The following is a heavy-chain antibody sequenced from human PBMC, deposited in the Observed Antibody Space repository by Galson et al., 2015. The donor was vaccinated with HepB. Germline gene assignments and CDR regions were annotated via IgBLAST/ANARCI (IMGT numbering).Heavy chain of an antibody. CDR3: ARGDIVVVPAAMFDY. D-gene: IGHD2-2*01. V-gene: IGHV1-46*01. Sequence: SVKVSCKASGYTFTSYYMHWVRQAPGQGLEWMGIINPSGGSTSYAQKFQGRVTMTRDTSTSTVYMELSSPRSEDTAVYYCARGDIVVVPAAMFDYWGQGTLVTVSS. CDR2: INPSGGST. CDR1: GYTFTSYY. J-gene: IGHJ4*02.